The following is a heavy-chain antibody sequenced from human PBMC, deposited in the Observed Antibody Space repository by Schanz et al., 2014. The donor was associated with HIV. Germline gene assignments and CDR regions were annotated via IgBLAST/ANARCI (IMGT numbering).Heavy chain of an antibody. CDR2: ISGSDGDT. CDR1: GFTFSSYA. V-gene: IGHV3-23*01. CDR3: ARDYHWNWFDP. D-gene: IGHD1-20*01. J-gene: IGHJ5*02. Sequence: EVQLLESGGGLVQPGGSLRLSCAASGFTFSSYAMTWVRQAPGKGLDWVSTISGSDGDTYYADSVKGRFTISRDNSRNALYLHMNSLRAEDTAVYYCARDYHWNWFDPWGQGTLVTVSS.